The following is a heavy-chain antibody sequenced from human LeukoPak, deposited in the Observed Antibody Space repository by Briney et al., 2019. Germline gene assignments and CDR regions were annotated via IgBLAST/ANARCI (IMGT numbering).Heavy chain of an antibody. CDR2: ISWDGGST. CDR3: ARAGFWWELLRDWFDP. Sequence: GGSLRLSCAASGFTFDDYTMHWVRQAPGKGLEWVSLISWDGGSTYYADSVKGRFTISRDNSKNSLYLQMNSLRSEDTAVYYCARAGFWWELLRDWFDPWGQGTLVTVSS. J-gene: IGHJ5*02. V-gene: IGHV3-43*01. CDR1: GFTFDDYT. D-gene: IGHD1-26*01.